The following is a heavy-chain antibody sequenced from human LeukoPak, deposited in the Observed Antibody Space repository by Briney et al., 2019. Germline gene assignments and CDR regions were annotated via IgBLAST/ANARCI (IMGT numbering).Heavy chain of an antibody. CDR2: IIPIFGTA. CDR1: GYTFTSYG. D-gene: IGHD6-13*01. J-gene: IGHJ4*02. CDR3: ASDRSAAFDY. V-gene: IGHV1-69*05. Sequence: GASVKVSCKASGYTFTSYGISWVRQAPGQGLEWMGGIIPIFGTANYAQKFQGRVTITTDESTSTAYMELSSLRSEDTAVYYCASDRSAAFDYWGQGTLVTVSS.